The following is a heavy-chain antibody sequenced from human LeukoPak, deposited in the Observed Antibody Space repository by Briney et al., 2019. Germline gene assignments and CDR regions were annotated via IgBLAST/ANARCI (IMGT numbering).Heavy chain of an antibody. J-gene: IGHJ6*02. CDR2: ISSSSSYI. D-gene: IGHD2-15*01. V-gene: IGHV3-21*05. CDR3: ARDLVGLGMTSGYYYYGMDV. Sequence: GGSLRLSCAASGFTFSSYSMNWVRQAPGKGLEWVSYISSSSSYIYYADSVKGRFTISRDNAKNSLYLQMDSLRAEDTAVYYCARDLVGLGMTSGYYYYGMDVWGQGTTVTVSS. CDR1: GFTFSSYS.